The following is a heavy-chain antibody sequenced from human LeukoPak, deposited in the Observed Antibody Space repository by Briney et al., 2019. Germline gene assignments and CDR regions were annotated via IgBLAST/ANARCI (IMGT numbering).Heavy chain of an antibody. D-gene: IGHD4-17*01. CDR3: ARVAAMYGDEA. J-gene: IGHJ5*02. CDR2: VYYSGST. CDR1: DASVSSDNYY. Sequence: SETLSLTCTVSDASVSSDNYYWSWIRQPPGKGLEWIGYVYYSGSTYYNPSLKSRVTISVDTSKNQFSLKLSSVTAADTAVYYCARVAAMYGDEAWGQGTLVTVSS. V-gene: IGHV4-30-4*08.